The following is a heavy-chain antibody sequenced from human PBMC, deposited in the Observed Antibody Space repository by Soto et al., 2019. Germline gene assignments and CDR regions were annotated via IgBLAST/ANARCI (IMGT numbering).Heavy chain of an antibody. CDR2: IYKSATT. Sequence: SETLSLTCSVSGDSISTVDYFWAWIRQPPGQSLEYIGYIYKSATTYYNPSFEGRVAISLDTSKSHFSLNVTSVTAADTAVYFCARGRYCLTGRCFPNWFDSWGQGTLVTVYS. CDR3: ARGRYCLTGRCFPNWFDS. J-gene: IGHJ5*01. V-gene: IGHV4-30-4*01. D-gene: IGHD2-15*01. CDR1: GDSISTVDYF.